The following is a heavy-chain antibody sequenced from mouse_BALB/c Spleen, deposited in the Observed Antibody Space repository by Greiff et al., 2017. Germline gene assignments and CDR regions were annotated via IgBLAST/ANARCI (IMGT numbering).Heavy chain of an antibody. J-gene: IGHJ3*01. V-gene: IGHV14-4*02. CDR2: IDPENGDT. D-gene: IGHD2-14*01. Sequence: VQLKQSGAELVRSGASVKLSCTASGFNIKDYYMHWVKQRPEQGLEWIGWIDPENGDTEYAPKFQGKATMTADTSSNTAYLQLSSLTSEDTAVYYCNAGVRDAYWGQGTLVTVSA. CDR1: GFNIKDYY. CDR3: NAGVRDAY.